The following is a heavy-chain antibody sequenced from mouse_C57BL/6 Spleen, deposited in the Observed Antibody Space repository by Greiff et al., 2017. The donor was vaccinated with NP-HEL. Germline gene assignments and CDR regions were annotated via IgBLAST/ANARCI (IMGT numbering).Heavy chain of an antibody. CDR1: GYTFTSYW. J-gene: IGHJ4*01. V-gene: IGHV1-7*01. CDR2: INPSSGYT. Sequence: QVQLQPSGAELAKPGASVKLSCKASGYTFTSYWMHWVKQRPGQGLEWIGYINPSSGYTKYNQKFKDKATLTADKSSSTAYMQLSSLTYEDAAVYYCGWDVEDYAMDYWGQGTSVTVSS. D-gene: IGHD4-1*01. CDR3: GWDVEDYAMDY.